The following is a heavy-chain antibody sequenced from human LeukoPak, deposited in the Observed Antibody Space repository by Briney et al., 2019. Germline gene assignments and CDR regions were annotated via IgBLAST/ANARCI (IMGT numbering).Heavy chain of an antibody. CDR1: GFTFSSYS. CDR2: ISSSSSYI. Sequence: GGSLRLSCAASGFTFSSYSMNWVRQAPGKGLEWVSSISSSSSYIYYADSVKGRFTISRDNAKNSLYLQMNSLRAEDTAVYYCARGRAAAGTSFSDYWGRGTLVTVSS. V-gene: IGHV3-21*01. D-gene: IGHD6-13*01. CDR3: ARGRAAAGTSFSDY. J-gene: IGHJ4*02.